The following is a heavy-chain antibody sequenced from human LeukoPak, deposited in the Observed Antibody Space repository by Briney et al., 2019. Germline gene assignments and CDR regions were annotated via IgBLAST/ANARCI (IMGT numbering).Heavy chain of an antibody. D-gene: IGHD6-6*01. J-gene: IGHJ4*02. CDR2: ISYDGSNK. V-gene: IGHV3-30*01. Sequence: QPGGSLRLSCAGSGFTFSSYAMHWVRQAPGKGLEWVAVISYDGSNKYYADSVKGRFTISRDNSKNTLYLQMNSLRAEDTAVYYCARCGQLAFVVPEYWGQGTLVTVSS. CDR1: GFTFSSYA. CDR3: ARCGQLAFVVPEY.